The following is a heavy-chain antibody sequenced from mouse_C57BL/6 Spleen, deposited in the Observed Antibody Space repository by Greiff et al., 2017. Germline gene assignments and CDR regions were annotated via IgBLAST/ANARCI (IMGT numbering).Heavy chain of an antibody. Sequence: DVMLVESGGDLVKPGGSLKLSCAASGFTFSSYGMYWVRQTPEKRLEWVATISSGVSYSYYPDSVKGRVTFSRDNAKYTLYLQMSSLKSEDTAMYYWARADYDRWPFDYWGQGTTLTVSS. D-gene: IGHD2-4*01. V-gene: IGHV5-6*02. CDR1: GFTFSSYG. J-gene: IGHJ2*01. CDR2: ISSGVSYS. CDR3: ARADYDRWPFDY.